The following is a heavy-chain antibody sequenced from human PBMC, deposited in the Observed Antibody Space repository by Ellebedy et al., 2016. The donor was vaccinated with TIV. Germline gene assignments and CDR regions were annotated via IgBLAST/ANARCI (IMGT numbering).Heavy chain of an antibody. CDR3: ARDLRYGDIAARPNPFDV. V-gene: IGHV1-69*13. Sequence: SVKVSXXASGGTFTSYAISWVRQAPGQGLEWMGGIIPIFDTPNYAQNFQGRVTITADESTSTAYMELTSLRSEDTAVYYCARDLRYGDIAARPNPFDVWGQGTLVIVSS. D-gene: IGHD6-6*01. CDR2: IIPIFDTP. J-gene: IGHJ3*01. CDR1: GGTFTSYA.